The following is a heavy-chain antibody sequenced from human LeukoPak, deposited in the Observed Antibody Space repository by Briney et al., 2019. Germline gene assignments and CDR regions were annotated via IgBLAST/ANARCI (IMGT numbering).Heavy chain of an antibody. J-gene: IGHJ4*02. CDR1: RFNFNSFV. Sequence: GGSLRLSCAASRFNFNSFVMGWVRQPPGKGLEWVSSISTSSGYIFYADSLKGRFTISRDNAKNSLYLQMNSLRAEDTAVYYCAQSFDNWGQGTLVTVSS. CDR3: AQSFDN. CDR2: ISTSSGYI. V-gene: IGHV3-21*01.